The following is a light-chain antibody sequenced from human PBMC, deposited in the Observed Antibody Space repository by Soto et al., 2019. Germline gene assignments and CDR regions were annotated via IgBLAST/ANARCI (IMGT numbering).Light chain of an antibody. Sequence: EIVLTQSPGTLSLSPGERATLSCRASQSVSSSYLAWYQQKPGQAPRLLIYGASSRATGIPARFSGSGSGTDFTLTISRLEPEDFAVYYCQQYGSPVTFGQGTKVEIK. J-gene: IGKJ1*01. V-gene: IGKV3-20*01. CDR2: GAS. CDR1: QSVSSSY. CDR3: QQYGSPVT.